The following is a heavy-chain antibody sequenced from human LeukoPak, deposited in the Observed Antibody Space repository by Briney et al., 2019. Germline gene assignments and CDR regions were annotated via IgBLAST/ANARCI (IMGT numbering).Heavy chain of an antibody. V-gene: IGHV3-23*01. J-gene: IGHJ4*02. Sequence: GGSLRLSCTAPGFTFSRNAMNWVRQAPGKGLEWVSLISSSGGTTYYADSVKGRFTISRDNSRSTLYLQMNSLRAEDTAVYYCASWAGVGTSSWYFGPFDYWDQGTLVTVSS. CDR1: GFTFSRNA. D-gene: IGHD6-13*01. CDR2: ISSSGGTT. CDR3: ASWAGVGTSSWYFGPFDY.